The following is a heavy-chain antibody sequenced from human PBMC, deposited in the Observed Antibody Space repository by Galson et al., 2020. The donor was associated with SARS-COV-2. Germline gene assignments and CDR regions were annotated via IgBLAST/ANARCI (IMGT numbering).Heavy chain of an antibody. D-gene: IGHD3-16*01. Sequence: SGPTLAKPTQTLTLTCSFSGFSLTARGMYVAWIRQPPGKALEWLARIDWDDDKYYKTSLKTRITISKDTSKNQVVLTMTNMGPSDTATYYCARISSDYTTFDTWGQGTTVTVSS. CDR3: ARISSDYTTFDT. J-gene: IGHJ3*02. CDR2: IDWDDDK. V-gene: IGHV2-70*11. CDR1: GFSLTARGMY.